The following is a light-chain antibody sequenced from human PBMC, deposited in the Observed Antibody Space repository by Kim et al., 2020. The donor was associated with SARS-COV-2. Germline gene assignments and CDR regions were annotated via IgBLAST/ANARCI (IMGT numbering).Light chain of an antibody. CDR1: QGLRTS. CDR3: QQYDSYPYT. J-gene: IGKJ2*01. Sequence: SDAVGDTVTIACRASQGLRTSLAWYQAKPGTAPKLLIHRASNLQSGVPPNFSGSGSETEFSLTISSLQPDDFATYYCQQYDSYPYTFGQGTKLEI. V-gene: IGKV1-5*03. CDR2: RAS.